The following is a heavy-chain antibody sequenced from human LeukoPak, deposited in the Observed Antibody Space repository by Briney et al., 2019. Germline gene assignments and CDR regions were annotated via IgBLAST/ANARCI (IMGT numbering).Heavy chain of an antibody. CDR1: GGSISSSSYY. V-gene: IGHV4-39*07. Sequence: SETLSLTCTVSGGSISSSSYYWGWIRQPPGKGLEWIGSIYYSGSTYYNPSLKSRVTISVDTSKNQFSLKLSSVTAADTAVYYCARELYGGNSYDYWGQGTLVTVSS. J-gene: IGHJ4*02. CDR2: IYYSGST. CDR3: ARELYGGNSYDY. D-gene: IGHD4-23*01.